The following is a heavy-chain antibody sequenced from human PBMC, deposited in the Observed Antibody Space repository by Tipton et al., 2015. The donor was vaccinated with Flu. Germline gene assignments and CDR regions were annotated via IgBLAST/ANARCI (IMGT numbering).Heavy chain of an antibody. Sequence: TLSLTCAVSGYSIRSSNYYWGWIRQPPGKGLEWIGNIFRSGNPYRNPSLKSRVTMSIDTSKNQFSLKLSSVTAADTAVYYCARRDYSNYVSEPKNWFDPWGQGALVTVSS. D-gene: IGHD4-11*01. CDR1: GYSIRSSNYY. J-gene: IGHJ5*02. CDR2: IFRSGNP. CDR3: ARRDYSNYVSEPKNWFDP. V-gene: IGHV4-38-2*01.